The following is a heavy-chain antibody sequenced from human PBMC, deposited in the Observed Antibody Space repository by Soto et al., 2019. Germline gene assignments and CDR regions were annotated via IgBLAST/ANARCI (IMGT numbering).Heavy chain of an antibody. CDR1: GYTFTNFY. J-gene: IGHJ4*02. CDR2: VDPNGGST. CDR3: ARGRASGDY. V-gene: IGHV1-46*01. Sequence: QVQLVQSGAEVKEPGASVKISCKGSGYTFTNFYIHWVRQAPGQGLECMGIVDPNGGSTNYAQNFKGTITISRDTSTSTVYGDLSSLRSEDRAVYDFARGRASGDYWGQGTMVTVSS.